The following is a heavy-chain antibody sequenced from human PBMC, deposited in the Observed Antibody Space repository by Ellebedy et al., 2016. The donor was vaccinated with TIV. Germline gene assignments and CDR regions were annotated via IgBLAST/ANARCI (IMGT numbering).Heavy chain of an antibody. CDR1: GYKFTSHW. CDR3: ARHEMYGAGRYFDS. J-gene: IGHJ4*02. V-gene: IGHV5-10-1*01. D-gene: IGHD3-10*01. Sequence: GESLKISCQGSGYKFTSHWISWVRQMPGKGLEWMGKIDPTDSYTDYSPSFQGPVTFSADKSINTAYLQWSSLEASDTAMYYCARHEMYGAGRYFDSWGQGTLVTVSP. CDR2: IDPTDSYT.